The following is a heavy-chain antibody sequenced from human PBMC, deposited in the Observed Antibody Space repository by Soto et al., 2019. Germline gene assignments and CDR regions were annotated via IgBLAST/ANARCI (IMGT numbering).Heavy chain of an antibody. V-gene: IGHV3-33*01. Sequence: GGSLRLSCAASGFTFSSYGMHWVRQAPGKGLEWVAVIWYDGSNKYYADSVKGRFTISRDNSKNTLYLQMNSLRAEDTAVYYCASSYDYYYGMDVWGQGTTVTVSS. CDR2: IWYDGSNK. D-gene: IGHD5-18*01. CDR1: GFTFSSYG. CDR3: ASSYDYYYGMDV. J-gene: IGHJ6*02.